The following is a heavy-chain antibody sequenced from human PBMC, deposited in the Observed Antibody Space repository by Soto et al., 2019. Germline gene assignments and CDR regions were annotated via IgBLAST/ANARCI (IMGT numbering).Heavy chain of an antibody. J-gene: IGHJ5*02. V-gene: IGHV1-69*02. D-gene: IGHD3-16*01. Sequence: SVKVSCKASGGTFSSYTISWVRQAPGQGLEWMGRIIPILGIANYAQKFQGRVTITADKSTSTAYMELSSLRSEDTAVYYCARNQPARGHNGFDPWGQGTLVTVSS. CDR3: ARNQPARGHNGFDP. CDR1: GGTFSSYT. CDR2: IIPILGIA.